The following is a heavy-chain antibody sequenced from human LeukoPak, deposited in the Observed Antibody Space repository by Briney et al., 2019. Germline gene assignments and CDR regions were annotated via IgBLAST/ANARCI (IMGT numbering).Heavy chain of an antibody. CDR1: GGSISSGGSY. Sequence: SETLSLTCTVSGGSISSGGSYWTWIRQLPGKGLEWIGSIYYSGSTYYNPSLKSRVTISLDTSKNQFSLKLSSVTAADTAVFYCAKTGYSSGWYSLVPFDIWGQRTLVTVSS. D-gene: IGHD6-19*01. CDR3: AKTGYSSGWYSLVPFDI. V-gene: IGHV4-39*07. J-gene: IGHJ3*02. CDR2: IYYSGST.